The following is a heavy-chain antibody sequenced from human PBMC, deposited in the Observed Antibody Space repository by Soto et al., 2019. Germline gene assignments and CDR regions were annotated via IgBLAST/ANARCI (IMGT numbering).Heavy chain of an antibody. CDR3: GYDFWSGYYSVGQTSGMDV. J-gene: IGHJ6*02. CDR2: IRDKVNKYAT. Sequence: EVQLVESGGGLVQPGGSLKLSCAAYGFTFSGSAIHWVRQASGKGLEWVGRIRDKVNKYATAYAASVTGRFTISRDDSKNMAYLQMNSLKTDDTAVYYCGYDFWSGYYSVGQTSGMDVWGQGTTVTVSS. D-gene: IGHD3-3*01. V-gene: IGHV3-73*02. CDR1: GFTFSGSA.